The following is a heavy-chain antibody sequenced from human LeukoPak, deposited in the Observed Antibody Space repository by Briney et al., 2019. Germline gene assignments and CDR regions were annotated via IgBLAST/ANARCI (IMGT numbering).Heavy chain of an antibody. CDR2: IFYTGFT. CDR1: DGSISDSY. J-gene: IGHJ5*02. D-gene: IGHD4-23*01. Sequence: PSETLSLTCTVSDGSISDSYWSWIRQSPGKGLEWVGYIFYTGFTHYNPSLGSRVTISVDTSKNQFSPRLNSVTAADTAVYYCARDAYGGNSWGWFDPWGQGTLVTVSS. V-gene: IGHV4-59*01. CDR3: ARDAYGGNSWGWFDP.